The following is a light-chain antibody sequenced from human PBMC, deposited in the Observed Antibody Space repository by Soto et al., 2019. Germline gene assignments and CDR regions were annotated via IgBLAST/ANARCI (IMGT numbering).Light chain of an antibody. CDR1: SSDIGGFNY. CDR2: DVT. CDR3: CSYAGSYNFV. V-gene: IGLV2-11*01. J-gene: IGLJ1*01. Sequence: QSVLTQPRSVSGSPGQSVTISCTGTSSDIGGFNYVSWYQQHPGKVPKLMIYDVTKRPSGVPDRFSASKSGNTASLTISGLQAEDEADCCSYAGSYNFVFGTGTKVTVL.